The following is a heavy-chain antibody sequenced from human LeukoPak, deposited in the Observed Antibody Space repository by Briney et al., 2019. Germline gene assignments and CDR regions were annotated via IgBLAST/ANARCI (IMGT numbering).Heavy chain of an antibody. V-gene: IGHV3-21*01. D-gene: IGHD6-19*01. Sequence: PGGSLRLSCAASGFTFSSYSMNWVRQAPGKGLEWVSSISSSSSYIYYADSVKGRFTISRDNAKNSLYLQMNSLRAEDTAVYYCAKDRDILQYSSGWYNFDYWGQGTLVTVSS. CDR3: AKDRDILQYSSGWYNFDY. CDR2: ISSSSSYI. CDR1: GFTFSSYS. J-gene: IGHJ4*02.